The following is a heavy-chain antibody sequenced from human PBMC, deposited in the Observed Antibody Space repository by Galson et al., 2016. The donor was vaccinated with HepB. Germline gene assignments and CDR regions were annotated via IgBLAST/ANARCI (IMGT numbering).Heavy chain of an antibody. Sequence: SLRLSCAASGVVFSNYAMTWVRQAPGKGLEWVSGISHGGGRTFYAESVEGRFTISRDNSQNTVFLQMNNLRAEDTAVYFCALYYYDSTGFVEYFQHWGQGTRVTVSS. J-gene: IGHJ1*01. V-gene: IGHV3-23*01. D-gene: IGHD3-22*01. CDR1: GVVFSNYA. CDR2: ISHGGGRT. CDR3: ALYYYDSTGFVEYFQH.